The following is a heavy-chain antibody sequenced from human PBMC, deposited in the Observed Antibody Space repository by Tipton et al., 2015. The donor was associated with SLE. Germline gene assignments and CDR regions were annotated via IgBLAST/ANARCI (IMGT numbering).Heavy chain of an antibody. CDR3: AFGVLLI. J-gene: IGHJ3*02. D-gene: IGHD3-3*01. Sequence: TLSLTCAVYGASFSGYYWSWVRQPPGKGLEWIGEIYHSGSTNYNPSLKSRVTISVDKSKNLFSLKLSSVTAADTAVYYCAFGVLLIWGQGTMVTVSS. CDR2: IYHSGST. CDR1: GASFSGYY. V-gene: IGHV4-34*01.